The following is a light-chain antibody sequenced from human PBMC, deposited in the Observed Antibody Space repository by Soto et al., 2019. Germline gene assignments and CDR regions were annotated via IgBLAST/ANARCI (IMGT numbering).Light chain of an antibody. CDR3: QQYSNWPLT. J-gene: IGKJ5*01. Sequence: EIVLTQSPGSLSLSPGETAALSCRASQHASQTLAWYQQKPGQAPRLLIYGASTRATGTPARFSGSGSGRQFTLTISSLQSEDSAVYYCQQYSNWPLTFGQGTRLEI. V-gene: IGKV3-15*01. CDR1: QHASQT. CDR2: GAS.